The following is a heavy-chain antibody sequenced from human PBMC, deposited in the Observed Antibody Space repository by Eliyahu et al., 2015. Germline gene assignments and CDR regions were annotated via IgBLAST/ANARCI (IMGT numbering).Heavy chain of an antibody. Sequence: QVQLVQSGAEVKKPGASVKVSCKASGYTFTDYYIHGVRQAPGQGLEWMGGINPNSGGTNYAQKFQGRVTMTRDTSISTAYMELGSLRSDDTAVFFCARVRDHFDSSGYYYYYGMDVWGQGTTVTVSS. CDR2: INPNSGGT. V-gene: IGHV1-2*02. CDR3: ARVRDHFDSSGYYYYYGMDV. CDR1: GYTFTDYY. J-gene: IGHJ6*02. D-gene: IGHD3-22*01.